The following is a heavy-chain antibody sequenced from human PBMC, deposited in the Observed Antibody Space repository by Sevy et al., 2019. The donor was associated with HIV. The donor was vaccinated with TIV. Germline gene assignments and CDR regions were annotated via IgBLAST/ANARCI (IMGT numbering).Heavy chain of an antibody. Sequence: GGSLRLSCAASGFTFSSYSMNWVRQAPGKGLEWVSSISSSSSYIYYADSVKGRFTISRDNAKNSLYLQMNSLMAEDTAVYYCARGGGYGDLQYFQHWGQGTLVTVSS. CDR1: GFTFSSYS. V-gene: IGHV3-21*01. CDR3: ARGGGYGDLQYFQH. D-gene: IGHD4-17*01. J-gene: IGHJ1*01. CDR2: ISSSSSYI.